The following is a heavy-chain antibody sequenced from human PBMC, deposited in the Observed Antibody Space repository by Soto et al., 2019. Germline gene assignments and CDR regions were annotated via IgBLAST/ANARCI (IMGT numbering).Heavy chain of an antibody. CDR1: GFTFSSYW. D-gene: IGHD3-3*01. V-gene: IGHV3-74*01. J-gene: IGHJ6*02. CDR2: INSDGSST. Sequence: VGSLRLSCAASGFTFSSYWMHWVRQAPGKGLVWVSRINSDGSSTSYADSVKGRFTISRDNAKNTLYLQMNSLRAEDTAVYYCARGSHVDFWSGYYPYGMDVWGQGTTVTVSS. CDR3: ARGSHVDFWSGYYPYGMDV.